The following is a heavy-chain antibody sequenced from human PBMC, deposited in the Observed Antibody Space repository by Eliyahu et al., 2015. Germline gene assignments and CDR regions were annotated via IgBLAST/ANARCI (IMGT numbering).Heavy chain of an antibody. CDR1: GFSLTTSGVG. CDR3: ARRRSGLLSGYLREAFDI. Sequence: QITLKESGPALVKPTQTLTLTCTFSGFSLTTSGVGVAWIRQPPGEPLEWLALVYWDDDKRYRASLKNRLTIXKDTXKNQVVLTMTNMEPVDTGTYYCARRRSGLLSGYLREAFDIWGQGTNVTVSS. CDR2: VYWDDDK. V-gene: IGHV2-5*02. D-gene: IGHD3-3*01. J-gene: IGHJ3*02.